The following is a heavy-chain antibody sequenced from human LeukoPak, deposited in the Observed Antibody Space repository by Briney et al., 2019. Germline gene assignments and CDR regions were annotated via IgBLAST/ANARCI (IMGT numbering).Heavy chain of an antibody. J-gene: IGHJ4*02. V-gene: IGHV1-8*01. CDR2: MNPNSGNT. Sequence: ASVKVSCKASGYTFTSYDINWVRQATGQGLEWMGWMNPNSGNTGYAQKFQGRVTMTRNTSISTAYMELSSLRSEDTAVYYCARVRSRFPYSGSYYFSYWGQGTLVTVSS. CDR3: ARVRSRFPYSGSYYFSY. CDR1: GYTFTSYD. D-gene: IGHD1-26*01.